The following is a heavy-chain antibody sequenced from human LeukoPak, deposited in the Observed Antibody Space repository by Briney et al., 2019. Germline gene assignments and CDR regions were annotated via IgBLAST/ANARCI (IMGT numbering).Heavy chain of an antibody. CDR3: AREIVVVPAAIPGYYYMDV. CDR2: IYYSGST. Sequence: SETLSLPCAVYGGSFSGYYWSWIRQPPGKGLEWIGYIYYSGSTNYNPSLKSRVTISVDTSKNQFSLKLSSVTAADTAVYYCAREIVVVPAAIPGYYYMDVWGKGTTVTVSS. CDR1: GGSFSGYY. D-gene: IGHD2-2*01. V-gene: IGHV4-59*01. J-gene: IGHJ6*03.